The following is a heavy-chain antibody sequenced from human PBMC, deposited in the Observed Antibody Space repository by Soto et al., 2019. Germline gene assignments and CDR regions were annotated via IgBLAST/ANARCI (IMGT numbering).Heavy chain of an antibody. CDR2: IIPLFGTP. J-gene: IGHJ4*02. D-gene: IGHD3-10*01. V-gene: IGHV1-69*01. CDR3: ARDRDDYGSGNYYNRIDF. Sequence: QVQLVQSGAEVKKPGSSVKVSCKASGGIFSTYAISWLRQAPGQGLEWMGGIIPLFGTPNYAQRLQGRVTINANESTSTAYMELSRLRSEDTAVYYCARDRDDYGSGNYYNRIDFWGQGTLVTVSS. CDR1: GGIFSTYA.